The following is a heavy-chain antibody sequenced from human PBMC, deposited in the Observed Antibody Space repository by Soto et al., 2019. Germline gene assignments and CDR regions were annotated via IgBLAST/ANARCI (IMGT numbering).Heavy chain of an antibody. CDR3: ARRTKLGTAWYPDC. V-gene: IGHV4-59*08. Sequence: ETLSLTCAVSGGSISGYSWSWIRQPPGKGLEWIGNIHYTGGTNYNPSLKSRLTISLDTSKIQISLQLTSVTAADTAIYYCARRTKLGTAWYPDCWGQGTLVTVSS. J-gene: IGHJ4*02. CDR1: GGSISGYS. D-gene: IGHD6-19*01. CDR2: IHYTGGT.